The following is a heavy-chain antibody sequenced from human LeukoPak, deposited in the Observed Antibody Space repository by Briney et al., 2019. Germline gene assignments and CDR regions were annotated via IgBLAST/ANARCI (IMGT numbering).Heavy chain of an antibody. J-gene: IGHJ6*02. CDR3: ARLVPSSGSGRYYYGMDV. CDR2: INHSGST. Sequence: PGGSLRLSCAASGFTFSSYAMSWIRQPPGKGLEWIGEINHSGSTNYNPSLKSRVTISVDTSKNQFSLKLSSVTAADTAVYYCARLVPSSGSGRYYYGMDVWGQGTTVTVSS. CDR1: GFTFSSYA. V-gene: IGHV4-34*01. D-gene: IGHD5-12*01.